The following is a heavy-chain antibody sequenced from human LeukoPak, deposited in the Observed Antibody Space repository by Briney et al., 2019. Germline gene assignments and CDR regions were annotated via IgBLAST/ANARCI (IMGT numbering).Heavy chain of an antibody. CDR2: IYYSGST. D-gene: IGHD3-3*01. CDR1: GGSISSYY. CDR3: AGALEWLLPPNV. V-gene: IGHV4-59*12. Sequence: PSETLSLTCTVSGGSISSYYWSWIRQPPGKGLEWIGYIYYSGSTNYNPSLKSRVTISVDTSKNQFSLKLSSVTAADTAVYYCAGALEWLLPPNVWGKGTTVTVSS. J-gene: IGHJ6*04.